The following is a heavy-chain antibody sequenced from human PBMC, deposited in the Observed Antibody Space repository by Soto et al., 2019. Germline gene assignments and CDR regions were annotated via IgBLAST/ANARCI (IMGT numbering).Heavy chain of an antibody. Sequence: SETLSLTCTVSGGSVSSGSYYWSWIRQPPGKGLEWIGYIYYSGSTNYNPSLKSRVTISVDTSKNQFSLKLSSVTAADTAVYYCASGLDFDYWGQGTLVTVSS. V-gene: IGHV4-61*01. CDR2: IYYSGST. J-gene: IGHJ4*02. CDR3: ASGLDFDY. D-gene: IGHD3-16*01. CDR1: GGSVSSGSYY.